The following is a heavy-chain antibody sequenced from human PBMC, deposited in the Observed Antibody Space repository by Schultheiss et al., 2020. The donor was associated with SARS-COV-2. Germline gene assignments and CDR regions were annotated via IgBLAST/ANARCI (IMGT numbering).Heavy chain of an antibody. V-gene: IGHV3-48*03. Sequence: GGSLRLSCAASGFTFSSYEMNWVRQAPGKGLEWVSYISSSGSTIYYADSVKGRFTISRDNAKNSLYLQMNSLRAEDTAVYYCARGGVEMATIGLDYWGQGTLVTVSS. CDR2: ISSSGSTI. D-gene: IGHD5-24*01. CDR3: ARGGVEMATIGLDY. J-gene: IGHJ4*02. CDR1: GFTFSSYE.